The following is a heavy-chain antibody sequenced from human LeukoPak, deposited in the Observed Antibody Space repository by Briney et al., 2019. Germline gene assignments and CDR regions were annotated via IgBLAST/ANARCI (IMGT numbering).Heavy chain of an antibody. CDR1: GGSISSYY. D-gene: IGHD3-16*01. V-gene: IGHV4-4*07. J-gene: IGHJ2*01. CDR2: FYTNGRT. CDR3: ANSGGYYWYFDL. Sequence: SETLSLTCTVSGGSISSYYWSWIRQPAGKGLEWIGRFYTNGRTNYNPSLKGRVTVSVDTSKNQFSLKLSSVTAADTAVYYCANSGGYYWYFDLWGRGTLVTVSS.